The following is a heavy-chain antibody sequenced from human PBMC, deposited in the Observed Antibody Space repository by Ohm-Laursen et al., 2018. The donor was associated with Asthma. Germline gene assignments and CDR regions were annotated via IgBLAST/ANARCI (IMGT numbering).Heavy chain of an antibody. D-gene: IGHD6-6*01. V-gene: IGHV3-11*01. Sequence: SLRLSCTASGFTFSDYYMSWIRQAPGKGLEWVSFISSSGFTIYYADSVKSRFTISRDNAKNSLYLQMNSLRAEDTAVYYCARGYSSSSLFVLYYYNMDVWGQGTTVTVSS. J-gene: IGHJ6*02. CDR3: ARGYSSSSLFVLYYYNMDV. CDR2: ISSSGFTI. CDR1: GFTFSDYY.